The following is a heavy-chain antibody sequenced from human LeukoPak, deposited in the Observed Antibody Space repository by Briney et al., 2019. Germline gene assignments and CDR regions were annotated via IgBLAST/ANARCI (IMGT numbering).Heavy chain of an antibody. CDR3: ARLSGGSSLRNDAFDV. CDR1: GDSVSSNSAT. Sequence: SQTLSLTCAISGDSVSSNSATWNWIRQSPSRGLEWLGRTYYRSKWYNEYAPSVKGRIAFNPDTSKNQFSLQLNFVTPEDTAMYYCARLSGGSSLRNDAFDVWGQGTMVTVSS. D-gene: IGHD1-26*01. V-gene: IGHV6-1*01. CDR2: TYYRSKWYN. J-gene: IGHJ3*01.